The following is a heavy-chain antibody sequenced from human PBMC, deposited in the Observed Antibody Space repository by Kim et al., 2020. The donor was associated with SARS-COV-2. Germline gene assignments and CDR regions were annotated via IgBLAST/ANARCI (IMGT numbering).Heavy chain of an antibody. CDR1: GFTFSSYW. CDR2: IKQDGSEK. CDR3: ARVQERWFGELDAFDF. Sequence: GGSLRLSCAASGFTFSSYWMSLVRQAPGKGLEWVANIKQDGSEKYYVDSVKGRFTISRDNAKNSLYLQMNSLRAEDTAVYYCARVQERWFGELDAFDFWGQGTRVTVSS. D-gene: IGHD3-10*01. V-gene: IGHV3-7*01. J-gene: IGHJ3*01.